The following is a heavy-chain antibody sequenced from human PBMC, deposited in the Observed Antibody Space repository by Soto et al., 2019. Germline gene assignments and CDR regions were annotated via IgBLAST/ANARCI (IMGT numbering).Heavy chain of an antibody. CDR1: GGTFSSYA. J-gene: IGHJ4*02. CDR3: ARTGPGFLGCLFLFDS. Sequence: SVKVSCKASGGTFSSYAISWVRQAPGQGLEWMGGIIPIFGTANYAQKFQGRVTITADESTSTAYMELSSLRSEDTAVYYCARTGPGFLGCLFLFDSWGQGTLVTVSS. CDR2: IIPIFGTA. V-gene: IGHV1-69*13. D-gene: IGHD3-3*01.